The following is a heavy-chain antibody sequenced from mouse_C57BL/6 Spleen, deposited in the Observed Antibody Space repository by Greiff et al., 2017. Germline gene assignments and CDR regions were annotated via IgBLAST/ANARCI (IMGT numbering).Heavy chain of an antibody. CDR3: AREEPLYGGFAY. V-gene: IGHV3-1*01. Sequence: EVKLQESGPGMVKPSQSLSLTCTVTGYSITSGYDWHWIRHFPGNKLEWMGYISYSGSTKSSPSRKSRISNNHDTSKNHLCLKLNSVTTEDTNTYICAREEPLYGGFAYWGQGTLVTVAA. J-gene: IGHJ3*01. CDR2: ISYSGST. CDR1: GYSITSGYD. D-gene: IGHD1-2*01.